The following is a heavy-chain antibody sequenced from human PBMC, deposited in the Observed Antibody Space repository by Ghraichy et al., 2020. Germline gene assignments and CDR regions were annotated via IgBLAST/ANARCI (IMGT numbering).Heavy chain of an antibody. V-gene: IGHV4-59*08. CDR3: ARHGAEMATIYYFDY. Sequence: SETLSLTCTVSGGSISSYYWSWIRQPPGKGLEWIGYIYYSGSTNYNPSLKSRVTISVDTSKNQFSLKLSSVTAADTAVYYCARHGAEMATIYYFDYWGQGTLVTVSS. D-gene: IGHD5-24*01. CDR1: GGSISSYY. J-gene: IGHJ4*02. CDR2: IYYSGST.